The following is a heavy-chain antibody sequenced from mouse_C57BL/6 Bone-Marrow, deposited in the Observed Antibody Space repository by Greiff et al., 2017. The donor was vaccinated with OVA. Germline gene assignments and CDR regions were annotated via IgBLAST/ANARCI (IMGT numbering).Heavy chain of an antibody. J-gene: IGHJ4*01. CDR1: GFSFNTYA. CDR2: IRSKSNNYAT. Sequence: EVKLVESGGGLVQPKGSLKHSCAASGFSFNTYAMNWVRQAPGKGLEWVARIRSKSNNYATYYADSVKDRFTISRDDSESMLYLQMNNLKTEDTAMYYCVRHGNPAMDYWGQGTSVTVSS. V-gene: IGHV10-1*01. D-gene: IGHD2-1*01. CDR3: VRHGNPAMDY.